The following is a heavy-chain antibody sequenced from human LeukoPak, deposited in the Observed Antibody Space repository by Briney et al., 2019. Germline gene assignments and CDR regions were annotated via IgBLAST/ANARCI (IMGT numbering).Heavy chain of an antibody. J-gene: IGHJ4*02. V-gene: IGHV3-23*01. Sequence: GRSLRLSCAASGFTFSSYAMHWVRQAPGKGLEWVSGISGSGGSTYYADSVKGRFTISRDNSKNTLYLQMNSLRGEDTAVYYCAKAGSIRFDYWGQGTLVTVSS. D-gene: IGHD1-26*01. CDR2: ISGSGGST. CDR1: GFTFSSYA. CDR3: AKAGSIRFDY.